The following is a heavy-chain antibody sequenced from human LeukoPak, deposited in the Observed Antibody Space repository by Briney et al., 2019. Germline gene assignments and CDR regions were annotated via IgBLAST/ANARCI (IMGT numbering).Heavy chain of an antibody. V-gene: IGHV4-4*07. CDR3: ARGYYYDSSGYDLDY. J-gene: IGHJ4*02. D-gene: IGHD3-22*01. CDR2: IYISGST. CDR1: GGSISSYY. Sequence: SETLSLTCTVSGGSISSYYWSWIRQPAGKGLEWIGRIYISGSTNYNPSLKSRVTMSVDTSKNQFSLKLSSVTAADTAVYYCARGYYYDSSGYDLDYWGQGTLVTVSS.